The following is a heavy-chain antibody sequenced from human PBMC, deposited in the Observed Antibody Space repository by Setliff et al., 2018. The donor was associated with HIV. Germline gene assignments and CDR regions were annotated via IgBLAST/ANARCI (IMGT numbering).Heavy chain of an antibody. CDR2: TSHSGKT. D-gene: IGHD3-9*01. CDR3: AAPRGMSTILVY. CDR1: GGPLSGHY. J-gene: IGHJ4*02. Sequence: ETLSLTCAVYGGPLSGHYWSWIRQPPGQGLEWIGETSHSGKTNYNPSLKSRVTISVDTSKNQFSLKLTSVTAADTAVYYCAAPRGMSTILVYWGQGSLVTVSS. V-gene: IGHV4-34*01.